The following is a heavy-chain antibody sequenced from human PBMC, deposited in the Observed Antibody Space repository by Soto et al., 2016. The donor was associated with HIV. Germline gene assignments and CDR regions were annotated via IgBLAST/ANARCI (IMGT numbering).Heavy chain of an antibody. CDR3: ARRFDY. V-gene: IGHV4-59*01. CDR2: IYYSGTT. J-gene: IGHJ4*02. Sequence: VQLQESGPGLVKPSETLSLTCNVSGDSISSYYWTWVRQPPGKGLEWIGYIYYSGTTNYNPSLKSRVTISVDTSKNQFSLKLSSVTAADTAVYYCARRFDYWGQGTLVTSPQ. CDR1: GDSISSYY.